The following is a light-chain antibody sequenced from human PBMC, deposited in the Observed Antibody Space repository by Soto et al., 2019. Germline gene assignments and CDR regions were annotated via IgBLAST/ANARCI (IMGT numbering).Light chain of an antibody. CDR2: DAS. V-gene: IGKV3-11*01. Sequence: EIVLTQSPATLSLSPGERATLSCRASQSVSSYLAWYQQTPGQAPRLLIYDASNRATGIPARFSGSGSVTDFTITISCLEPEDFAVYYCQQRSNWPLTFGGGTKVEIK. CDR3: QQRSNWPLT. J-gene: IGKJ4*01. CDR1: QSVSSY.